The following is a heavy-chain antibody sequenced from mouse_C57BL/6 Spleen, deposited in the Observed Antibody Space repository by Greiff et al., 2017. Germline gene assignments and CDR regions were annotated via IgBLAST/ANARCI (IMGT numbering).Heavy chain of an antibody. CDR3: ARGRGKTAMDY. Sequence: QVQLQQPGAELVMPGASVKLSCKASGYTFTSYWMHWVKQRPGQGLEWIGEIDPSDSYTNYNQKFKGKSTLTVDKSSSTAYMQLSSLTSEDSAVYYCARGRGKTAMDYWGQGTSVTVSS. J-gene: IGHJ4*01. V-gene: IGHV1-69*01. CDR1: GYTFTSYW. D-gene: IGHD2-1*01. CDR2: IDPSDSYT.